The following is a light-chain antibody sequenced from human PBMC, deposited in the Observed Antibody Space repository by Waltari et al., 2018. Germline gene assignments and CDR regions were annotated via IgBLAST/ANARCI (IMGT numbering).Light chain of an antibody. CDR2: WAS. V-gene: IGKV4-1*01. Sequence: DIVMTQSPDSLAVSLGERATVNCKSSQSVLYTNKNHLAGYQQKPGQPPKLLIYWASTRESGVPDRFSGSGSATDFNLTISSLQAEDVAIYYCQQYYTTPSITFGQGTRLDIK. J-gene: IGKJ5*01. CDR1: QSVLYTNKNH. CDR3: QQYYTTPSIT.